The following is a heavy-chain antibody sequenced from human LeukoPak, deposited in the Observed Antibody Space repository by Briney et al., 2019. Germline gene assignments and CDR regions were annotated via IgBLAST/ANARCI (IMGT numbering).Heavy chain of an antibody. CDR3: ARGEMATDY. J-gene: IGHJ4*02. Sequence: ASVKVSCKASGYTFTNYGISWVRQAPGQGLEWMGWISAYNGNTNYAQKFQGRVTMTTETSTSTVYMELSGLRSEDTAVYYCARGEMATDYWGQGTLVTVSS. CDR2: ISAYNGNT. V-gene: IGHV1-18*01. D-gene: IGHD5-24*01. CDR1: GYTFTNYG.